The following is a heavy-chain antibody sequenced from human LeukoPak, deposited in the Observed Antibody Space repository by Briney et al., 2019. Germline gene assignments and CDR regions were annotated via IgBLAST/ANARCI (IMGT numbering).Heavy chain of an antibody. V-gene: IGHV3-30*18. Sequence: GGSLRLSCAASGFSFISYGMHWVRQAPGKGLEWVGVISDDGRNKKYADSVKGRFTISRDNSKDTLYLQMNSLRDEDTAAYYCAKRPTDYGDYVTYFDYWGQGTLVTVSS. CDR3: AKRPTDYGDYVTYFDY. CDR2: ISDDGRNK. D-gene: IGHD4-17*01. J-gene: IGHJ4*02. CDR1: GFSFISYG.